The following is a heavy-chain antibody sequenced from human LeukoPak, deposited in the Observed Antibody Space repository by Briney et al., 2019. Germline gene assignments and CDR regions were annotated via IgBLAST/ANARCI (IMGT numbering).Heavy chain of an antibody. CDR2: IYYSGST. D-gene: IGHD3-22*01. J-gene: IGHJ6*03. CDR1: GGSISSGDYY. CDR3: ARGIRITMIVVVINYYYYMDV. Sequence: PSETLSLTCTVSGGSISSGDYYWSWIRQPPGKGLEWIGYIYYSGSTYYNPSLKSRVTISVDTSKNQFSLKLSSVTAADTAVYYCARGIRITMIVVVINYYYYMDVWGKGTTVTVSS. V-gene: IGHV4-30-4*08.